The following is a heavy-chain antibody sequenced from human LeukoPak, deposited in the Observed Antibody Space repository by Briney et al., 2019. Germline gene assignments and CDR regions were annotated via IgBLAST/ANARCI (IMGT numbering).Heavy chain of an antibody. V-gene: IGHV3-48*01. D-gene: IGHD3-10*01. CDR3: ARASLLWFGELQFGAFDI. J-gene: IGHJ3*02. CDR2: ISSSSSTI. CDR1: GFTFSSYS. Sequence: GGSLRLSCAASGFTFSSYSMNWVRQAPGKGLEWVSYISSSSSTIYYADSVKGRFTISRDNAKNSLYLQMNSLRAEDTAVYYCARASLLWFGELQFGAFDIWGQGTMVTVSS.